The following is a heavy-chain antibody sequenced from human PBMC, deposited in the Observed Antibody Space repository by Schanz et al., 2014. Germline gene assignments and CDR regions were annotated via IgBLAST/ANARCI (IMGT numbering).Heavy chain of an antibody. V-gene: IGHV3-23*04. Sequence: EVQLVESGGGLVQPGGSLLLSFSPSGFTFLTYAMSWVRQAPGKGLEWVSGISGSGVITYYEDSVKGRFTISRDNSKNTLYLQMNSLRAEDTAIYYCAKYRYSVFDFDYWGQGTLVTVSS. D-gene: IGHD3-16*02. CDR1: GFTFLTYA. CDR3: AKYRYSVFDFDY. J-gene: IGHJ4*02. CDR2: ISGSGVIT.